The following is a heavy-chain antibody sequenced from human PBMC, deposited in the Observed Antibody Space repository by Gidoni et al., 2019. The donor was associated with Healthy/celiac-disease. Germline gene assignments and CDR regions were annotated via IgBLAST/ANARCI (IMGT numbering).Heavy chain of an antibody. Sequence: QVQLVQSGAEVKKPGSSVKVSCKASGGTFSSYAISWVRQAPGQGLEWMGGIIPIFGTANYAQKFQGRVTITADKSTSTAYMELSSLRSEDTAVYYCARCNYDILTGYPNYYYYGMDVWGQGTTVTVSS. D-gene: IGHD3-9*01. J-gene: IGHJ6*02. CDR3: ARCNYDILTGYPNYYYYGMDV. V-gene: IGHV1-69*06. CDR2: IIPIFGTA. CDR1: GGTFSSYA.